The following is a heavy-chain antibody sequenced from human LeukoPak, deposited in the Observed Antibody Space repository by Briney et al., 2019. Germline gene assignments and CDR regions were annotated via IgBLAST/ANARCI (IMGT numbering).Heavy chain of an antibody. CDR1: GGTFSSYA. D-gene: IGHD3-10*01. CDR2: IIPIFGTA. V-gene: IGHV1-69*13. CDR3: ARSGAYYGSGSYPANYGMDV. J-gene: IGHJ6*04. Sequence: EASVKVSCKASGGTFSSYAISWVRQAPGQGLEWMGGIIPIFGTANYAQKFQGRVTITADESTSIAYMELSSLRSEDTAVYYCARSGAYYGSGSYPANYGMDVWGKGTTVTVSS.